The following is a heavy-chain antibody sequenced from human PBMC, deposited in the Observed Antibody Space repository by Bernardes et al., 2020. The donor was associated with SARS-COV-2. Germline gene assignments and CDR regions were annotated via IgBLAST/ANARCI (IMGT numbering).Heavy chain of an antibody. CDR3: ARFLGAYFDY. J-gene: IGHJ4*02. CDR1: GYTFASYG. V-gene: IGHV1-18*04. CDR2: FSGYNGNT. D-gene: IGHD3-3*01. Sequence: ASVKVSCKTSGYTFASYGVSWVRQAPGQGLEWMGRFSGYNGNTNYAQKLQGRVTMTTDTSTSTAYMELRSLRSDDTAMYYCARFLGAYFDYWGQGTLVTVSS.